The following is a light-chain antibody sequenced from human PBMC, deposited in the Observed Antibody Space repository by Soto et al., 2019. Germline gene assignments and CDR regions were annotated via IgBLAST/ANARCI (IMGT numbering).Light chain of an antibody. V-gene: IGLV2-14*03. Sequence: QSAVTQPASVSVSPVQLITVSCSGTSSDIGNYNQLALDKQFLGKSLKVMTDAVSDRPPGVSDRFSGSKSGITASLTISGLQTEDEAAYYCIPYTDRQSALFGTGPKVTVL. CDR3: IPYTDRQSAL. CDR2: AVS. J-gene: IGLJ1*01. CDR1: SSDIGNYNQ.